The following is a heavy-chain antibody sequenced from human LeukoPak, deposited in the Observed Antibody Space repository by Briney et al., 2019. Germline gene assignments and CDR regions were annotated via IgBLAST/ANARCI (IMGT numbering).Heavy chain of an antibody. J-gene: IGHJ6*04. D-gene: IGHD3-10*02. Sequence: GGSLRLSCAASGFTFSSYEMNWVRQAPGKGLEWVSYTSSSGSTIYYADSVKGRFTISRDNAKNSLYLQMNSLRAEDTAVYYCAELGITMTGGVWGKGTTVTVSS. CDR3: AELGITMTGGV. V-gene: IGHV3-48*03. CDR2: TSSSGSTI. CDR1: GFTFSSYE.